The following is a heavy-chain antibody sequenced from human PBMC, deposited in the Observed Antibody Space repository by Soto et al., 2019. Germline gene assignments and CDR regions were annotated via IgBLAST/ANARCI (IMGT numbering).Heavy chain of an antibody. D-gene: IGHD3-10*01. CDR3: TRDRVKIRGGYYHYYGMDV. Sequence: DVQLEESGGGLVKPGGSLRLSCVASEFTFSVYSMNWVRQAPGKGLEWVSSISSGRSYIYYADSVKGRFTISRDNDKSSLFLHMNSLGVDDTAVYYGTRDRVKIRGGYYHYYGMDVWGQGTTVTVSS. CDR2: ISSGRSYI. V-gene: IGHV3-21*02. CDR1: EFTFSVYS. J-gene: IGHJ6*01.